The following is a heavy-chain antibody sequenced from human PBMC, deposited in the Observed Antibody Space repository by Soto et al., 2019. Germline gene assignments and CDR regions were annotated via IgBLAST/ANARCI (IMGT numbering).Heavy chain of an antibody. J-gene: IGHJ4*02. V-gene: IGHV3-23*01. CDR3: AKEGIRFKVPNYFDY. CDR1: GFTFSSYA. CDR2: ISGSGGST. Sequence: GGSLRLSCAASGFTFSSYAVSWVRQAPGKGLEWVSAISGSGGSTYYADSVKGRFTISRDNSKNTLYLQMNSLRAEDTAVYYCAKEGIRFKVPNYFDYWGQGTLVTVSS. D-gene: IGHD3-3*01.